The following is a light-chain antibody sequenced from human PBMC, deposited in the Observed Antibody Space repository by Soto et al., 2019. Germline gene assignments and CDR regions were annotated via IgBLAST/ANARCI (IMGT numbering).Light chain of an antibody. CDR2: GAS. CDR1: QSVSSSY. J-gene: IGKJ4*01. Sequence: EIVLTHSPGTLSLSPGERATLSCRASQSVSSSYLAWYQQKPGQAPRLLIYGASSRATGIPDRFSGSGSGTDFTLTISRLEPEDFAMYYCQQYGRSPLTFGGGTKVEIK. CDR3: QQYGRSPLT. V-gene: IGKV3-20*01.